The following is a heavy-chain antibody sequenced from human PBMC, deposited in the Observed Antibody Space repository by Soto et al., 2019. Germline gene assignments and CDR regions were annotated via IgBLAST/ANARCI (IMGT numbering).Heavy chain of an antibody. CDR2: INHSGST. CDR3: ARNPPRAGAITSQWHRNYNTRYQLPPGGAFDI. J-gene: IGHJ3*02. D-gene: IGHD2-2*01. Sequence: QVQLQQWGAGLVKPSATLSLTCAVYGGSFSGNYWSWIRQPPGKGLEWIGEINHSGSTNSNPSLKSRVTISVDTSKNQFSLRLSSVTAADTAVYYCARNPPRAGAITSQWHRNYNTRYQLPPGGAFDIWGQGTMVTVSS. CDR1: GGSFSGNY. V-gene: IGHV4-34*01.